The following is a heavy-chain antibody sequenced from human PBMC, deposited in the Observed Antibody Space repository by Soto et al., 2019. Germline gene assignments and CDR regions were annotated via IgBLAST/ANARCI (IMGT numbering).Heavy chain of an antibody. D-gene: IGHD3-3*01. Sequence: QVQLQQWGAGLLKPSETLSLTCAVYGGSFSGYYWSWIRQPPGKGLEWIGEINHSGSTNYNPSLKSRVTISVDTSKNQFSLKLSSVTAADTAVYYCASNTKYDFWSGYSTHYYYYYMDGWGKGTTGTVSS. CDR3: ASNTKYDFWSGYSTHYYYYYMDG. CDR1: GGSFSGYY. CDR2: INHSGST. J-gene: IGHJ6*03. V-gene: IGHV4-34*01.